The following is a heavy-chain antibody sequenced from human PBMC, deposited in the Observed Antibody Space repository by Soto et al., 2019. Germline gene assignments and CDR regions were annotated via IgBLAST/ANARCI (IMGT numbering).Heavy chain of an antibody. CDR1: GYTFTSYG. V-gene: IGHV1-18*04. J-gene: IGHJ3*02. CDR3: ARNYYGSGSYGSGAFDI. CDR2: ISAYNGNT. Sequence: ASVKVSCKASGYTFTSYGISWVRQAPGQGLEWMGWISAYNGNTNYAQKLQGRVTMTTGTSTSTAYMELRSLRSDDTAVYYCARNYYGSGSYGSGAFDIWGQGTMVTVSS. D-gene: IGHD3-10*01.